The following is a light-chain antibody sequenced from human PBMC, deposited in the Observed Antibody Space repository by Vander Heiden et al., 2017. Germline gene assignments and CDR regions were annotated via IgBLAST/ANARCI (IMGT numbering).Light chain of an antibody. CDR2: GSS. CDR3: QQYGGSPR. V-gene: IGKV3-20*01. J-gene: IGKJ1*01. CDR1: QSVDSSY. Sequence: DIGLTQSPGTLSLSPGERATLSCRASQSVDSSYLAWFQQKPGQAPRLLIYGSSTRATGIPDRFSGSGSGTDFTLTISRLEPEDFAVYYCQQYGGSPRFGQGTKVEIK.